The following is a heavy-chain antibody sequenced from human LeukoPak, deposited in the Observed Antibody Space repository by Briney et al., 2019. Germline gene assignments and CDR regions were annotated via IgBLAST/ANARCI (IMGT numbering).Heavy chain of an antibody. CDR2: ISGSGGST. Sequence: PGGSLRLSCAASGFTFSSYAMSWVRQAPGKGLEWVSAISGSGGSTYYADSVNGRFTISRDNSKNTLYLQMNSLKTEDTAVYYCTTDPYIAALTFDYWGQGTLVTVSS. CDR1: GFTFSSYA. J-gene: IGHJ4*02. V-gene: IGHV3-23*01. CDR3: TTDPYIAALTFDY. D-gene: IGHD6-6*01.